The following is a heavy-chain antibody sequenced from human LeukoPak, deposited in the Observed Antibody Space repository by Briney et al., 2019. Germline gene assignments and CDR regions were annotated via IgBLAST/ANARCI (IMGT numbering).Heavy chain of an antibody. J-gene: IGHJ4*02. CDR2: IYYSGST. CDR3: ARGPLYTTSWSFDY. D-gene: IGHD6-13*01. Sequence: SETLSLTCTVSGGPICSYYWRWLRQPPGKGLEWNGYIYYSGSTNYNPSLKSRVTISVDTSKNQFSLKLSSVAAADAVVYYCARGPLYTTSWSFDYWGQGTLVTVSS. V-gene: IGHV4-59*01. CDR1: GGPICSYY.